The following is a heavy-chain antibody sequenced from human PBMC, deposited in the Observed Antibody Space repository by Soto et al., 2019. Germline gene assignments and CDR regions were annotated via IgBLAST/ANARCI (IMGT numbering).Heavy chain of an antibody. Sequence: SETLSLTCAVSGGSISSGGYSWSWIRQPPGKGLEWIGYIYHSGSTNYNPSLNGRVTISIDTSKNQFSLRLSSVTATDTAVYYCARGPSGDKVDYWGQGILVTVSS. J-gene: IGHJ4*02. V-gene: IGHV4-30-2*05. D-gene: IGHD7-27*01. CDR1: GGSISSGGYS. CDR3: ARGPSGDKVDY. CDR2: IYHSGST.